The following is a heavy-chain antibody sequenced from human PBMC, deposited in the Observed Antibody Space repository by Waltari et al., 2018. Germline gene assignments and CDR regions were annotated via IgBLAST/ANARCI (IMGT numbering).Heavy chain of an antibody. J-gene: IGHJ4*02. Sequence: QVQXVEXGGGVVKPGRSLXLSCVASGFTFTTHAIHWVRQAPGKGPDWXAVISYDGNKXDYADSVKGRFTISRDNSKNAVYLQMXXLRPEDTAXYXCAXDPQLWSHYFDXWGQGTXVTVSS. D-gene: IGHD5-18*01. V-gene: IGHV3-30*01. CDR3: AXDPQLWSHYFDX. CDR1: GFTFTTHA. CDR2: ISYDGNKX.